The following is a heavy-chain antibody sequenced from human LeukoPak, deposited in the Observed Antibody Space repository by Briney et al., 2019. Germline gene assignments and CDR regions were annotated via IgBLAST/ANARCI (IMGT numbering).Heavy chain of an antibody. V-gene: IGHV4-39*07. D-gene: IGHD3-9*01. CDR3: ARASYYDILTGYDVGFDI. J-gene: IGHJ3*02. Sequence: PSETLSLTCTVSGGSISSSSYYWGWIRQPPGKGLEWIGSIYYSGSTYYNPSLKSRVTISVDRSKNQFSLKLSSVTAADTAVYYCARASYYDILTGYDVGFDIWGQGTMVTVSS. CDR2: IYYSGST. CDR1: GGSISSSSYY.